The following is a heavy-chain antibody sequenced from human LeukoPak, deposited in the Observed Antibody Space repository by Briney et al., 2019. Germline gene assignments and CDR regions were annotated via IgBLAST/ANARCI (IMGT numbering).Heavy chain of an antibody. CDR1: GDSMNYYY. Sequence: SETLSLTCTVSGDSMNYYYCSWIRQPPGKGLEWIGNIYYTGRTTYNLSLRGRVTISLDTSKDQFSLKLSSVTAADTAIYYCAKEDMSAIYGYFHYWGQGALVTVSS. CDR2: IYYTGRT. CDR3: AKEDMSAIYGYFHY. J-gene: IGHJ4*02. D-gene: IGHD5-24*01. V-gene: IGHV4-59*01.